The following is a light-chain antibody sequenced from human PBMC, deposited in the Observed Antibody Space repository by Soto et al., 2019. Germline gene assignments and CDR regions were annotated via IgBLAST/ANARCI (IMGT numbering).Light chain of an antibody. CDR3: QQLQRTPFT. CDR1: QDVSRY. CDR2: GAS. J-gene: IGKJ3*01. V-gene: IGKV1-9*01. Sequence: QLTQSPSSLSASVGDRVTITCRASQDVSRYLAWYQQKAGKAPKLLIYGASTLQSGVPSRFSGFGSGTEFTLTISSLQLEDFATYHCQQLQRTPFTFGPGTTVDV.